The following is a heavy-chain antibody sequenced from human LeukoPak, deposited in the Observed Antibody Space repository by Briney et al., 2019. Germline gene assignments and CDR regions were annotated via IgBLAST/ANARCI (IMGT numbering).Heavy chain of an antibody. D-gene: IGHD1-26*01. J-gene: IGHJ4*02. CDR1: GFPFNNYG. Sequence: PGGSLRLSCAASGFPFNNYGMTWVRQAPGKGLEWVSGLSGSGGSTWYADSVKGRFTIYRDNSKNTLYLQMNSLRAEDTAKYYCVKARGGGSNKDWHFDYWGQGTLVTVSS. V-gene: IGHV3-23*01. CDR2: LSGSGGST. CDR3: VKARGGGSNKDWHFDY.